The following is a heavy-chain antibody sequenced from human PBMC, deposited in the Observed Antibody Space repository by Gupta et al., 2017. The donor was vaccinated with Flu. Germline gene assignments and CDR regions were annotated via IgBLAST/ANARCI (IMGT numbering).Heavy chain of an antibody. Sequence: SYAISWVRQAPGQGLEWMGGIIPIFGTANYAQKFQGRVTITADKSTSTAYMELGSLRSEDTAVYYCARPRHSGDGSSWFDYWGQGTLVTVSS. CDR3: ARPRHSGDGSSWFDY. CDR1: SYA. CDR2: IIPIFGTA. J-gene: IGHJ4*02. D-gene: IGHD6-13*01. V-gene: IGHV1-69*06.